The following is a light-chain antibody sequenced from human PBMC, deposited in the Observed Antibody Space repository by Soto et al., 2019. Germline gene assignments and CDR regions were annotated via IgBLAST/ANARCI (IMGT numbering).Light chain of an antibody. Sequence: DIQMTQSPSTLSASVGDKITITCRASQTIITCLAWFQLQPGKAPNLLIYDDSSLQSGVPSRFSGSGSGTEFTLTISTLQPDDFATYYCQQYHNYPRTFGQGTKVEIK. V-gene: IGKV1-5*01. CDR3: QQYHNYPRT. CDR2: DDS. CDR1: QTIITC. J-gene: IGKJ1*01.